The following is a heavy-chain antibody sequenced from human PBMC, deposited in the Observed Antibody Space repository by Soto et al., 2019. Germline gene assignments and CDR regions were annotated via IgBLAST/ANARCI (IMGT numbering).Heavy chain of an antibody. CDR3: AREEVGYCSGGRCYYYVMDV. CDR2: IYTSGNT. D-gene: IGHD2-15*01. V-gene: IGHV4-4*07. Sequence: SETLSLTCTVSGGSISSYYWSWIRQPAGKGLEWIGRIYTSGNTNYNPSLKSRVTMSVDTSKNQFSLKLSSVTAADTAVYYCAREEVGYCSGGRCYYYVMDVWGQGTTVTVSS. J-gene: IGHJ6*02. CDR1: GGSISSYY.